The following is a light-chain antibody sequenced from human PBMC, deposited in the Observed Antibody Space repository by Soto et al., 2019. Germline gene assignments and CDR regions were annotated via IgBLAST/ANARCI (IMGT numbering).Light chain of an antibody. V-gene: IGKV1-39*01. J-gene: IGKJ5*01. CDR3: QQSYMDPIT. CDR1: QSISTY. Sequence: DIQMTQSPSSLSASVGNRVTITCRASQSISTYLNWYQKKPGKAPNIMIYDASRLQSGVPSRFSGSGGGTDFTLSISSVQPEDVATYFCQQSYMDPITLGQGTRLEI. CDR2: DAS.